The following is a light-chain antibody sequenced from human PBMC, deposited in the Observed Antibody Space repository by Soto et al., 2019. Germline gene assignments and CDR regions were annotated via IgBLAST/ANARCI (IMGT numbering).Light chain of an antibody. V-gene: IGLV2-11*01. CDR2: DVS. CDR3: CSYGGSYTWV. Sequence: QSVLTPPRSVSGSPGQSVTISCTGTSGDVGGYNFVSWYQQNPGKAPTLMIFDVSQRPSGVPDRFSGSKSGNTASLTISGLQAEDEADYYCCSYGGSYTWVFGGGTKLTVL. J-gene: IGLJ3*02. CDR1: SGDVGGYNF.